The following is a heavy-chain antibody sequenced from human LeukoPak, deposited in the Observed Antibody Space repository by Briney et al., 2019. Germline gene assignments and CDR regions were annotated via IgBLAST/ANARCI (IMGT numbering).Heavy chain of an antibody. D-gene: IGHD3-9*01. CDR3: ARDFDMGITPGDDFDF. V-gene: IGHV3-74*01. CDR2: IKEDGTYT. J-gene: IGHJ4*02. Sequence: GGSLRLSCAASGFTFRSHWMHWVRQTPGEGLVWVARIKEDGTYTSYADSVKGRFTISRDNARSTVFLQMNSLRAEDTAVYYCARDFDMGITPGDDFDFWGQGTLVTVSS. CDR1: GFTFRSHW.